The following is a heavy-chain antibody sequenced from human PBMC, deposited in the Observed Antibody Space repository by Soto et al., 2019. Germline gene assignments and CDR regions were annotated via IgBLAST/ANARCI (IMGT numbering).Heavy chain of an antibody. CDR3: ARDSKVVAATFGMDV. CDR1: GYTFTSYG. Sequence: GASVKVCCKASGYTFTSYGISWVRQAPGQGLEWMGWISAYNGNTNYAQKLQGRVTMTTDTSTSTAYMELRSLRSDDTAVYYCARDSKVVAATFGMDVWGQGTTVTVSS. CDR2: ISAYNGNT. D-gene: IGHD2-15*01. J-gene: IGHJ6*02. V-gene: IGHV1-18*01.